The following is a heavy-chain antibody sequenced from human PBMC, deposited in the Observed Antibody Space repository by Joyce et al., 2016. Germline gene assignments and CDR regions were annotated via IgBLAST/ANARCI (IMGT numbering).Heavy chain of an antibody. CDR1: GFPFSTYA. J-gene: IGHJ4*02. CDR2: SSSSSDTI. Sequence: EVQLVESGGGLVQPGGSLRLSCAASGFPFSTYAMNWVRQAPGKVLEWVSYSSSSSDTIYYADSVKGRFTISRDNAKNSLYLHMNSLRDEHTAVYYCARDLWLVPVSSYYFDYWGQGTLVTVSS. CDR3: ARDLWLVPVSSYYFDY. D-gene: IGHD6-19*01. V-gene: IGHV3-48*02.